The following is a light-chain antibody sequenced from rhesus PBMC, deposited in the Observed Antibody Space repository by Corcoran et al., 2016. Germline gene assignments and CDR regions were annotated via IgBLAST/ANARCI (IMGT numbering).Light chain of an antibody. V-gene: IGKV1-22*01. Sequence: DIQMTQSPSSLSASVGDTVTITCRASQSISSWLAWSQQQPGKAPKLLVFKASSLQSGVPSRFSGSGSGTDFTLPISTLQPEDFATYYCLHYSSSPYSFGQGTQVEIK. J-gene: IGKJ2*01. CDR3: LHYSSSPYS. CDR1: QSISSW. CDR2: KAS.